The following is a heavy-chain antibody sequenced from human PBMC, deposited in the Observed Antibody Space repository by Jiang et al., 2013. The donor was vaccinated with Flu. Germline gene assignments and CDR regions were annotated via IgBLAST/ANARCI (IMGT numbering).Heavy chain of an antibody. CDR1: GFTFADYA. D-gene: IGHD5-24*01. J-gene: IGHJ1*01. Sequence: SGFTFADYAMHWVRQAPGEGLEWVSGISWNSDYTGYADSVKGRFTISRDNAKNSLYLQMNSLRAEDTALYYCAKDGLREGFNYRYFQEWGQGTLVTVSS. CDR2: ISWNSDYT. V-gene: IGHV3-9*01. CDR3: AKDGLREGFNYRYFQE.